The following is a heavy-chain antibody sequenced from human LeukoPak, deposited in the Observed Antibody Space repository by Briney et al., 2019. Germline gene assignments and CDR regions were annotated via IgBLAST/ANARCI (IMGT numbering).Heavy chain of an antibody. Sequence: GASVNVSCQASGYTFTGYYMQWVRQAPAQGLEWMGWINPHSGDTNYAQKFQGRVTMTRDTSISTAYMELSRLRSADTAVYYCARVAYRGDDFDYWGQGTLVTVSS. CDR1: GYTFTGYY. V-gene: IGHV1-2*02. CDR3: ARVAYRGDDFDY. J-gene: IGHJ4*02. D-gene: IGHD5-12*01. CDR2: INPHSGDT.